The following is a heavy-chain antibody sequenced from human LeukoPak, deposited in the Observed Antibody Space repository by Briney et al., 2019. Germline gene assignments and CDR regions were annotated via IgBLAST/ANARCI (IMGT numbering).Heavy chain of an antibody. CDR1: GGSISSYY. D-gene: IGHD3-22*01. J-gene: IGHJ4*02. CDR2: IYYSGST. CDR3: ARGRYYDSSGYLWLDY. V-gene: IGHV4-59*12. Sequence: SETLSLTCTVSGGSISSYYWSWIRQPPGKGLEWIGYIYYSGSTNYNPSLKSRVTISVDTSKNQFSLKLSSVTAADTAVYYCARGRYYDSSGYLWLDYWGQGTLVTVSS.